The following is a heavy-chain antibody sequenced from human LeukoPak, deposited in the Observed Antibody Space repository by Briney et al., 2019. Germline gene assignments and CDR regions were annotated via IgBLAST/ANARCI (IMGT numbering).Heavy chain of an antibody. CDR3: ARGGEDNVVVPAAPY. CDR2: IKQDGSEK. D-gene: IGHD2-2*01. J-gene: IGHJ4*02. V-gene: IGHV3-7*01. CDR1: GFTFSSYW. Sequence: GGSLRLSCAASGFTFSSYWMSWVRQAPGKGLEWVANIKQDGSEKYYVDSVKGRFTISRDNAKNSLYLQMNSLRAEDTAVYYCARGGEDNVVVPAAPYWGQGTLVTVSS.